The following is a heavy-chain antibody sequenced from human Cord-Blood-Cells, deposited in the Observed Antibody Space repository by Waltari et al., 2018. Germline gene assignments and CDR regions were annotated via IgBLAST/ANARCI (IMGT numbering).Heavy chain of an antibody. Sequence: QVQLVESGGGVVQPGGSLRLSCAASGFTFSSYGMPWVRQAPGKGLDWVAFIRYYVSNKYYADSVKGRFTISRDNSKNTLYLQMNSLRAEDTAVYYCARPYYDFWSGYLEYFQHWGQGTLVTVSS. CDR1: GFTFSSYG. D-gene: IGHD3-3*01. V-gene: IGHV3-30*02. CDR2: IRYYVSNK. CDR3: ARPYYDFWSGYLEYFQH. J-gene: IGHJ1*01.